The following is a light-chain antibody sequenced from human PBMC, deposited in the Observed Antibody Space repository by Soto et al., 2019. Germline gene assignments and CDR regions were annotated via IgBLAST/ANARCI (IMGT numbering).Light chain of an antibody. CDR3: QHYNDYVVWT. J-gene: IGKJ1*01. CDR2: DVS. CDR1: QYINNW. V-gene: IGKV1-5*01. Sequence: DIQMTPSPSTLSASVGDRVTISCRASQYINNWLAWYQQKPGKAPNLLIYDVSSLVSGVPSRFSGSGSGTEFTLTISSLQPDDFATYYCQHYNDYVVWTFGQGTKVDIK.